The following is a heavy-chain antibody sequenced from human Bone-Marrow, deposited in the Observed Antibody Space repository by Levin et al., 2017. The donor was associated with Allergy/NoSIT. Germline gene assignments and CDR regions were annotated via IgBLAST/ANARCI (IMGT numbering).Heavy chain of an antibody. D-gene: IGHD6-13*01. CDR2: MYYSGTT. J-gene: IGHJ6*02. V-gene: IGHV4-59*08. Sequence: KSSETLSLTCTVSGGSMSSYYWSWIRQSPGKGLEWLGYMYYSGTTKYNPSLESRVTISVDASKNQFSLNLRSVTAADTAVYYCARHDTSYEVAAGGSYYDGLDVWGQGTTVTVSS. CDR1: GGSMSSYY. CDR3: ARHDTSYEVAAGGSYYDGLDV.